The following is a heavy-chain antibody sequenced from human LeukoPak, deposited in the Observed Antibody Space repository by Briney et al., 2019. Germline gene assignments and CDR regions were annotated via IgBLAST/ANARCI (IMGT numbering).Heavy chain of an antibody. D-gene: IGHD3-22*01. Sequence: ASVKVSCTASGYTFTSYGISWVRQAPGQGLEWMGWISAYNGNTNYAQKLQGRVTMTTDTSTSTAYMELRSLRSDDTAVYYCARSPLGGSGYPYYFDYWGQGTLVTVSS. CDR2: ISAYNGNT. J-gene: IGHJ4*02. CDR1: GYTFTSYG. V-gene: IGHV1-18*01. CDR3: ARSPLGGSGYPYYFDY.